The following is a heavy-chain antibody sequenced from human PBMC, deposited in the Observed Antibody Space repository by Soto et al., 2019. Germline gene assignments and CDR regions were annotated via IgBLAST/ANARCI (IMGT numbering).Heavy chain of an antibody. CDR3: ASDARTSGSYLRYYYYGSDV. V-gene: IGHV1-69*06. J-gene: IGHJ6*02. CDR2: IIPIFGTA. CDR1: GGSFSSYA. D-gene: IGHD1-26*01. Sequence: SVKRSCKASGGSFSSYAISWVRQAPGQGLEWMGGIIPIFGTANYAQKFQGRVTITADKSTSTAYTELSSLRSEDTAGYYWASDARTSGSYLRYYYYGSDVGG.